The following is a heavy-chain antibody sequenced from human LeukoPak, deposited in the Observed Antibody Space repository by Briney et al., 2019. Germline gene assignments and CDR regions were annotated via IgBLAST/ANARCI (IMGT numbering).Heavy chain of an antibody. CDR2: INHSGST. CDR1: GGSFSGYY. V-gene: IGHV4-34*01. Sequence: PSETLSLTCAVYGGSFSGYYWSWIRQPPGKGLEWIGEINHSGSTNYNPPLKSRVIISVDTSKNQFSLKLSSVTAADTAVYYCARGLSAIVYWGQGTLVTVSS. D-gene: IGHD2-15*01. J-gene: IGHJ4*02. CDR3: ARGLSAIVY.